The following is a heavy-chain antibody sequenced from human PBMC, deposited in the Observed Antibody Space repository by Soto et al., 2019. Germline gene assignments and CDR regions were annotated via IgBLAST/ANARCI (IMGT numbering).Heavy chain of an antibody. Sequence: SETLSLTCTVSGGSISSSSYYWGCIRQPPGKGLEWIASIDYTGNTFYNPSLTSRVTISVDTSKNQFSLKVTSVTAADTAVYYCARINKGYGTDSWGQGTLVTVSS. CDR1: GGSISSSSYY. V-gene: IGHV4-39*01. J-gene: IGHJ4*02. CDR3: ARINKGYGTDS. D-gene: IGHD5-18*01. CDR2: IDYTGNT.